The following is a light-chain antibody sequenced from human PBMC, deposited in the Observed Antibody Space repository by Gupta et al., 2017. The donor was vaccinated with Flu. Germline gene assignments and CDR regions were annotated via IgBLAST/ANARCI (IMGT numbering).Light chain of an antibody. CDR1: SGINVDTYR. J-gene: IGLJ3*02. Sequence: QAVLTQPSSLSASPGASASLTCTLRSGINVDTYRIYWYQQKPGSPPQYLLRYKSDSDNQRGSGVPSRFSGSKDASANAGILLISGLQSEDEADYYCMIWYNSAWVFGGGTKLTVL. V-gene: IGLV5-45*03. CDR2: YKSDSDN. CDR3: MIWYNSAWV.